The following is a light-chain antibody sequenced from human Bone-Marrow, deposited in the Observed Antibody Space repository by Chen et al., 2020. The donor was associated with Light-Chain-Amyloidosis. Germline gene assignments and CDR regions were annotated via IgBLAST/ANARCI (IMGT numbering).Light chain of an antibody. CDR3: QQRSNWLLT. CDR1: QSVSSY. V-gene: IGKV3-11*01. Sequence: EIVLTQSPATLSLSPGERATLSCRASQSVSSYLAWYQQKPGQAHRLLIYDASNRATGIPARFSGSGSGTDFTLTLSSLEPDDFAVYYCQQRSNWLLTFGGGTKVEIK. J-gene: IGKJ4*01. CDR2: DAS.